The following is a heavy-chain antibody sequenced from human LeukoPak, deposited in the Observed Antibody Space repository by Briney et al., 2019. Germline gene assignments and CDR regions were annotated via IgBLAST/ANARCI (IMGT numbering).Heavy chain of an antibody. D-gene: IGHD3-22*01. CDR3: ARDSTPDYYDSNIDAFDI. V-gene: IGHV1-2*02. J-gene: IGHJ3*02. CDR2: INPNSGGT. CDR1: GYTFTGYY. Sequence: GASVKVSCKASGYTFTGYYMHWVRQAPGQGLEWMGWINPNSGGTNYAQKFQGRVTMTRDTSISAAYMELRSLRSDDTAVYYCARDSTPDYYDSNIDAFDIWGQGTMVTVSS.